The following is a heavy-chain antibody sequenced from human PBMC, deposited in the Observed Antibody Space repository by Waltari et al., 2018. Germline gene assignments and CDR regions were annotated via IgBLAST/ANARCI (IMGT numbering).Heavy chain of an antibody. V-gene: IGHV3-30*02. J-gene: IGHJ4*02. CDR2: IRYDGSDK. CDR1: GFTFSGHG. D-gene: IGHD1-26*01. CDR3: AIWDGMDVTGNY. Sequence: QVQLVESGGGVVQPGGFLRLSGAASGFTFSGHGMPWVSQAPGKGLEWVAFIRYDGSDKYYADSVKGRFTISRDNSKNTLYLQMSSLRPEDTAVYYCAIWDGMDVTGNYWGQGILVTVSS.